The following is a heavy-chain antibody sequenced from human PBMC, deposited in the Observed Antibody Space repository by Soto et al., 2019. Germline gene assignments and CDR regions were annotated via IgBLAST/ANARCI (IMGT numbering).Heavy chain of an antibody. D-gene: IGHD5-18*01. CDR1: GFTFSSYA. CDR2: ISGSGGST. J-gene: IGHJ3*02. Sequence: GGSLRLSCAASGFTFSSYAMSWVRQAPGKGLEWVSAISGSGGSTYYTDSVKGRFTISRDNSKNTVYLQMNSQRAEDTAVYYCAKVRSTAVVRVDAFDIWGQGTMVTVSS. CDR3: AKVRSTAVVRVDAFDI. V-gene: IGHV3-23*01.